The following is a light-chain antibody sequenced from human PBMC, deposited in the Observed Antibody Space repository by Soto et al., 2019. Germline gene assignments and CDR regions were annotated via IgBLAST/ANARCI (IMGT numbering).Light chain of an antibody. CDR3: QQYGSSPPIT. V-gene: IGKV3-20*01. CDR2: GAS. CDR1: QSVSSSY. J-gene: IGKJ5*01. Sequence: EIVLTQSPGTLSLSPGERATLSCRXXQSVSSSYLAWYQQKPGQAPRLLIYGASSRATGIPDRFSGSGSGTDFTLTISRLEPEDFAVYYCQQYGSSPPITFGQGTR.